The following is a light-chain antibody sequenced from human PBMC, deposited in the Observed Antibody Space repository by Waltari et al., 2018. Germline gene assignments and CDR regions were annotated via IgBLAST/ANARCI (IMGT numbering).Light chain of an antibody. Sequence: SYELTDSISVSVALGQTAKLACGGDNIGSKSVHWYQQKPGQHPILVISRDIRRPSGIPERFSGFNSGNTANLTISRAQVVDEADYFCQVWASGTYIFAGGTKLTVL. CDR2: RDI. J-gene: IGLJ1*01. V-gene: IGLV3-9*01. CDR3: QVWASGTYI. CDR1: NIGSKS.